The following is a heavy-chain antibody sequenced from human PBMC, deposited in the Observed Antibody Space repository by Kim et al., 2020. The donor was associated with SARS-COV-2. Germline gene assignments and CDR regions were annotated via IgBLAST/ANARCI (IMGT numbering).Heavy chain of an antibody. Sequence: KGRFTISRDNAKNSLYLQMNSLRAEDTAVYYCAREESYVVATIPSYYFDYWGQGTLVTVSS. D-gene: IGHD5-12*01. J-gene: IGHJ4*02. V-gene: IGHV3-11*06. CDR3: AREESYVVATIPSYYFDY.